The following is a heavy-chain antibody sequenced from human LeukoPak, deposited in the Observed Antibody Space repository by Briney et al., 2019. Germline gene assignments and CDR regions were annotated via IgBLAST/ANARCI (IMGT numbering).Heavy chain of an antibody. J-gene: IGHJ4*02. V-gene: IGHV3-23*01. CDR3: AKWRNGRVVAATHFDY. Sequence: GGSLRLSCAASGFTFSSYAMSWVRQAPGKGLEWVSAISGSGGSTYYADSVKGRFTISRDNSKNTLYLQMNSLRAEDTAVYYCAKWRNGRVVAATHFDYWGRGTLVTVSS. CDR2: ISGSGGST. D-gene: IGHD2-15*01. CDR1: GFTFSSYA.